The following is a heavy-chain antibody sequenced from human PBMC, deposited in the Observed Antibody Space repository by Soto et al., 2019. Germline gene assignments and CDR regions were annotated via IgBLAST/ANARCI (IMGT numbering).Heavy chain of an antibody. CDR2: ITPSSGST. D-gene: IGHD1-7*01. V-gene: IGHV1-46*02. J-gene: IGHJ5*02. CDR3: ARDLVPIWNYVGLAPGAQHWFDP. Sequence: QVQLVQSGAEVRKPGASVKVSCKASGYTFNNYFMHWVRQAPAQGLEWMGVITPSSGSTTYAQRFQGRLTMTRYTSTSTVYMELRRLRSEDAAVYFCARDLVPIWNYVGLAPGAQHWFDPWGQGTLVTVSS. CDR1: GYTFNNYF.